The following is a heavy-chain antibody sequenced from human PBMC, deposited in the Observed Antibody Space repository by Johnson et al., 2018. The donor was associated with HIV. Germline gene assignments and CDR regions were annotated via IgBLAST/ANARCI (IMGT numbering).Heavy chain of an antibody. D-gene: IGHD6-13*01. J-gene: IGHJ3*01. CDR1: GFTVTSSY. CDR3: ARIPMPAATTRSDAFDL. Sequence: VQLVESGGGLVQPGGSLRLSCVASGFTVTSSYMSWLRQAPGTDLEWVSVIYAGGNWYDAESVRGRFPVSRDTSKNTVFLQMSSLRVEDSAVYFCARIPMPAATTRSDAFDLWGQGTMVTVSS. V-gene: IGHV3-66*02. CDR2: IYAGGNW.